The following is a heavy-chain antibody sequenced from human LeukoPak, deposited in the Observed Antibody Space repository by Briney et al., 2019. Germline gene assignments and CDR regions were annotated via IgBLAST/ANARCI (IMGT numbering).Heavy chain of an antibody. CDR3: AKVYEYTDY. Sequence: PGGSLRLSCAASGFTFSSYAMTWVRQAPGKGLEWVSGISGTGSSTYYADSVKGRFTTSRDNSKNTLYLQMNSLRVEDTAVYYCAKVYEYTDYWGQGTLVTVSS. J-gene: IGHJ4*02. CDR1: GFTFSSYA. D-gene: IGHD3-16*01. CDR2: ISGTGSST. V-gene: IGHV3-23*01.